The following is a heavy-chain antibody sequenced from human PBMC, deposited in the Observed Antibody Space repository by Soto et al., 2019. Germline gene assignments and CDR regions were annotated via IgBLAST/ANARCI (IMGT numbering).Heavy chain of an antibody. CDR1: GGSISSGGYY. CDR3: ARARRYSGSYYRASYFQH. D-gene: IGHD1-26*01. CDR2: IYYSGST. Sequence: QVQLQESGPGLVKPSQTLSLTCTVSGGSISSGGYYWSWIRQHPGKGLERIGYIYYSGSTYYNPSLKSRVTISVDTSKNPFSLKLSSVTAADTAVYYCARARRYSGSYYRASYFQHWGQGTLVTVSS. J-gene: IGHJ1*01. V-gene: IGHV4-31*03.